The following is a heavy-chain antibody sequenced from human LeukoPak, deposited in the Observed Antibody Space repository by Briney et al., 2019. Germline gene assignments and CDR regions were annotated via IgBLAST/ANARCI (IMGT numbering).Heavy chain of an antibody. CDR2: ISPTSGGT. D-gene: IGHD3-10*01. J-gene: IGHJ6*03. CDR1: GYSFIGYY. CDR3: AREAYASGSFRTDYYYMDV. V-gene: IGHV1-2*02. Sequence: ASVKVSCKASGYSFIGYYMHWVRRAPGQGLEWMGWISPTSGGTNYAQKFQGRVTMTRDTSISTAYMELSRLRSDDTAVYYCAREAYASGSFRTDYYYMDVWGKGTTVTISS.